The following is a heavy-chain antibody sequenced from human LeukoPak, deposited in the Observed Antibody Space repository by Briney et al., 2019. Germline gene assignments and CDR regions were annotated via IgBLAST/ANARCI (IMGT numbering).Heavy chain of an antibody. J-gene: IGHJ4*02. D-gene: IGHD3-9*01. CDR3: ARDGTYYDILTGYYNLPLDY. Sequence: GGSLRLSCAASGFTFSSYDMNWVRQAPGKGLEWVSSISSSSSYIYYADSVKGRFTISRDNAKNSLYLQMNSLRAEDTAVYYCARDGTYYDILTGYYNLPLDYWGQGTLVTVSS. V-gene: IGHV3-21*01. CDR1: GFTFSSYD. CDR2: ISSSSSYI.